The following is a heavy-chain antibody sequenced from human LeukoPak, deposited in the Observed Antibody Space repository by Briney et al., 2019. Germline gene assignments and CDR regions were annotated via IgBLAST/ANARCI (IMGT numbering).Heavy chain of an antibody. V-gene: IGHV1-18*01. CDR2: ISAYNGNT. J-gene: IGHJ4*02. CDR3: ARVDPYDILSISDY. Sequence: ASVKVSCKASGYTFTNNGISWVRQAPGQGLEWMGWISAYNGNTNYAQKLQGRVTMTTDTSTNTAYMELRSLRSDDTAVYYCARVDPYDILSISDYWGQGTLVTVSS. CDR1: GYTFTNNG. D-gene: IGHD3-9*01.